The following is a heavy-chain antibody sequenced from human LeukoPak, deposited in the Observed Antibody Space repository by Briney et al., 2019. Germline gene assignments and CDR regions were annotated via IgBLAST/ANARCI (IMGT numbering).Heavy chain of an antibody. J-gene: IGHJ4*02. V-gene: IGHV3-30-3*01. CDR3: ARDSSGSYYVSDY. Sequence: PGGSLRLSCAASGFTFSSYAMYWVRQAPGKGLEWVAVISYDGSNKYYIDSVKGRFTISRDNSKNTLYLQMNSLRVEDTAVYYCARDSSGSYYVSDYWGQGTLVTVSS. CDR1: GFTFSSYA. D-gene: IGHD1-26*01. CDR2: ISYDGSNK.